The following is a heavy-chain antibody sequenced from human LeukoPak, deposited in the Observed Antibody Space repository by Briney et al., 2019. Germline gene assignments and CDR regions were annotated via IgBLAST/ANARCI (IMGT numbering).Heavy chain of an antibody. J-gene: IGHJ4*02. CDR3: AREDSSGYDY. D-gene: IGHD3-22*01. CDR2: INPNSGGT. CDR1: GYTFTGYY. Sequence: ASVTVSFKASGYTFTGYYMHWVRQAPGQGLEWMGWINPNSGGTNYAQNFQGRVTMTRDTSISTAYMEVSRLRSDDTAVYYCAREDSSGYDYWGQGTLVTVSP. V-gene: IGHV1-2*02.